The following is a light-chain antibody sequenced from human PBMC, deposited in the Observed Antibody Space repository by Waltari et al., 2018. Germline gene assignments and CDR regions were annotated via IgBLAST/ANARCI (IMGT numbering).Light chain of an antibody. J-gene: IGLJ3*02. CDR2: RNK. CDR1: RSNIGSNY. Sequence: QSVLTQPPSASGTPGQRVTISCSGSRSNIGSNYVYWYQQLPGTAPKLLIYRNKQPPSGVPDRFSGSKSGTSASLAISGRRSEDEADYYCAAWDDSLSGWVFGGGTKLTVL. V-gene: IGLV1-47*01. CDR3: AAWDDSLSGWV.